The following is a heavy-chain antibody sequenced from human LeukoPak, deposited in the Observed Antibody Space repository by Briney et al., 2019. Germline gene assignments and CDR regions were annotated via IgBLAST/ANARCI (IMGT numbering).Heavy chain of an antibody. CDR3: ARGWAFLDAFDI. CDR2: ISYDGSNK. D-gene: IGHD2/OR15-2a*01. V-gene: IGHV3-30*03. J-gene: IGHJ3*02. CDR1: EFTFSDYY. Sequence: GGSLRPSCAASEFTFSDYYMSWVRQAPGKGLEWVAVISYDGSNKYYADSVKGRFTISRDNSKNTLYLQMNSLRAEDTAVYYCARGWAFLDAFDIWGQGTMVTVSS.